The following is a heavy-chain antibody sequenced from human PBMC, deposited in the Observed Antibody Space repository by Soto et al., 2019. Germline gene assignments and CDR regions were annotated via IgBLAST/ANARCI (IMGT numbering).Heavy chain of an antibody. D-gene: IGHD3-10*01. V-gene: IGHV3-23*01. CDR2: ISGSGGST. CDR1: GFTFSSYA. J-gene: IGHJ4*02. CDR3: FLGIWFGERSEGFDY. Sequence: SLRLSCAASGFTFSSYAMSWVRQAPGKGLEWVSAISGSGGSTYYADSVKGRFTISRDNSKNTLYLQMNSLRAEDTAVYYCFLGIWFGERSEGFDYWGQGTLVTVSS.